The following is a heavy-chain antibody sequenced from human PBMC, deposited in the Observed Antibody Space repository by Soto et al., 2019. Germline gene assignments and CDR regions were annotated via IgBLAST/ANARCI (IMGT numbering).Heavy chain of an antibody. CDR2: IIPIFGTA. D-gene: IGHD5-12*01. CDR3: ARPYSGYESYYYGMDV. J-gene: IGHJ6*02. V-gene: IGHV1-69*06. CDR1: GGTFSSYA. Sequence: SVKVSCKASGGTFSSYAISWVRQAPGQGLEWMGGIIPIFGTANYAQKFQGRVTITADKSTSTAYMELSSLRSEDTAVYYCARPYSGYESYYYGMDVWGQGTTVTVSS.